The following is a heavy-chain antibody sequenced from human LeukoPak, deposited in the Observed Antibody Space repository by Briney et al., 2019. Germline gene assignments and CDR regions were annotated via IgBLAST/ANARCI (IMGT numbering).Heavy chain of an antibody. V-gene: IGHV3-30*18. D-gene: IGHD5-12*01. J-gene: IGHJ4*02. Sequence: GGSLRLSCAASGFTFSSYGMNWVRQAPGKGLEWVAVISYDGSNKFYADSVKGRFTISRDNSKNTLYLQMNSLRAEDTAVYYCAKWGPVATIRDMGFDYWGQGTLVTVSS. CDR2: ISYDGSNK. CDR1: GFTFSSYG. CDR3: AKWGPVATIRDMGFDY.